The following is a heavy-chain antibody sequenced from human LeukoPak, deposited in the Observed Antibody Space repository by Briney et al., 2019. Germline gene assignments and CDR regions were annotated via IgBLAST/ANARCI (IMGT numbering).Heavy chain of an antibody. CDR1: GGSISSGYYY. J-gene: IGHJ5*02. V-gene: IGHV4-30-4*01. D-gene: IGHD3-10*02. Sequence: SESLSLTCTVSGGSISSGYYYWSWIRQPPGKGLEWIGYIYYSRSTYCNPSLKSRVTISVDTSQNQFSLKLSSVTAADTAVYYCARGSCHCSGSQYSLFGSWGQGALVTVSS. CDR2: IYYSRST. CDR3: ARGSCHCSGSQYSLFGS.